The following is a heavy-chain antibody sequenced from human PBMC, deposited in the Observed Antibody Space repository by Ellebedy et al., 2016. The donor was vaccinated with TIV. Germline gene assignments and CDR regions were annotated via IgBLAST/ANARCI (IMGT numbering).Heavy chain of an antibody. Sequence: PGGSLRLSCAASGFTFTNAWMSWVRQAPGKGLEWVGRIKSKTDGGTTDYAAPVKGIFTISRDDSKNTVYLQMNSLKTEDTAVYYCTTETYSYDFWRGYYRGVVDYWGQGTLVTVSS. CDR1: GFTFTNAW. J-gene: IGHJ4*02. CDR2: IKSKTDGGTT. D-gene: IGHD3-3*01. CDR3: TTETYSYDFWRGYYRGVVDY. V-gene: IGHV3-15*01.